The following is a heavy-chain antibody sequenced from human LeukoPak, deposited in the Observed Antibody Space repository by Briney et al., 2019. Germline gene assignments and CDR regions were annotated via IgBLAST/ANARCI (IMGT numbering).Heavy chain of an antibody. J-gene: IGHJ5*02. V-gene: IGHV1-2*02. CDR1: GYTFTAYY. CDR2: INPNSGGT. Sequence: ASMKVCCKPSGYTFTAYYIHWVRQAPGQGLEWMGWINPNSGGTDYAQKFQGRVTMTRDTSISTVYMELSRLTYDDTAVYYCARGVGVDSLRRLDPWGQGTLVTVSS. D-gene: IGHD3-22*01. CDR3: ARGVGVDSLRRLDP.